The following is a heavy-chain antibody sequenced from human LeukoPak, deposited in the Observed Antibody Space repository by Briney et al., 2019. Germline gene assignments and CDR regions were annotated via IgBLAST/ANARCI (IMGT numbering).Heavy chain of an antibody. CDR3: ARGRRQYSGSFLIDY. J-gene: IGHJ4*02. Sequence: PSETLSLTCAVHGGSFSGYYWSWIRQPPGKGLEWIGEINHSGSTNYNPSLKSRVTISVDTSKNQFSLKLSSVTAADTAVYYCARGRRQYSGSFLIDYWGQGTLVTVSS. V-gene: IGHV4-34*01. CDR2: INHSGST. D-gene: IGHD1-26*01. CDR1: GGSFSGYY.